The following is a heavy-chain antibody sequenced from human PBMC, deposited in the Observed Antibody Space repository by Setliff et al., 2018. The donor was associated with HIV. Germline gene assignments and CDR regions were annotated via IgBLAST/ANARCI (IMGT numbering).Heavy chain of an antibody. CDR1: GYTLSELS. CDR3: AIDMVGGWLRPMPDF. D-gene: IGHD2-2*01. J-gene: IGHJ4*02. CDR2: FDPQDGET. V-gene: IGHV1-24*01. Sequence: VASVKVSCKVYGYTLSELSIHWVRQAPGKGLEWMGYFDPQDGETVYAQKFQGRVTMTEDTSTDTAYMELSGLRSEDTAVYYCAIDMVGGWLRPMPDFWGPGTLVTVSS.